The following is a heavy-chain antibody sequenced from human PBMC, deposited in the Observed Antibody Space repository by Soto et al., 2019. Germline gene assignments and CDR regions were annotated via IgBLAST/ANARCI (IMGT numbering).Heavy chain of an antibody. CDR3: AKGPPDSRGYHFFFDY. V-gene: IGHV3-23*01. J-gene: IGHJ4*02. D-gene: IGHD3-22*01. CDR2: ISGSGADT. CDR1: GFTFSNYG. Sequence: VQLLESGGGLVQPGGSLRLSCAASGFTFSNYGMSWVRQAPGKGLEWVSAISGSGADTNYADSVKGRFTISRDNSKITLFLQMNSLRAEDTAVYYCAKGPPDSRGYHFFFDYWGQGTLVTVSS.